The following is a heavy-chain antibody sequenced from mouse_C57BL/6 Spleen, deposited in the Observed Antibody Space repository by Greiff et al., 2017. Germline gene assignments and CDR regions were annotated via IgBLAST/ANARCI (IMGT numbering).Heavy chain of an antibody. D-gene: IGHD1-1*01. V-gene: IGHV5-17*01. CDR1: GFTFSDYG. CDR3: ARRGITTVVADYYAMDY. J-gene: IGHJ4*01. CDR2: ISSGSSTI. Sequence: EVKLMESGGGLVKPGGSLKLSCAASGFTFSDYGMHWVRQAPEKGLEWVAYISSGSSTIYYADTVKGRFTISRDNAKNTLFLQMTSLRSEDTAMYYCARRGITTVVADYYAMDYWGQGTSVTVSS.